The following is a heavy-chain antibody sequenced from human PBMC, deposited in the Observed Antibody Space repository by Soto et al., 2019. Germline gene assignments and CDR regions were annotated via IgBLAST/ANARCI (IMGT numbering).Heavy chain of an antibody. D-gene: IGHD6-19*01. Sequence: PGGSLRLSCVASVFSVSNNYMSWVRQAPGKGLEWVSVIYSDGSTYYADSVKGRFTISRDNAKNSLYLQMNSLRAEDTAVYYCAKGVPGIAVAGTGYFQHWGQGTLVTVSS. CDR1: VFSVSNNY. CDR3: AKGVPGIAVAGTGYFQH. V-gene: IGHV3-53*01. J-gene: IGHJ1*01. CDR2: IYSDGST.